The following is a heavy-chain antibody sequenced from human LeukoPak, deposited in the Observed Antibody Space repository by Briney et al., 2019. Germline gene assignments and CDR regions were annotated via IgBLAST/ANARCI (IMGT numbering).Heavy chain of an antibody. CDR2: IYYSGST. Sequence: SQTLSLTCTVSGGSISSGDYYWSWIRQPPGKGLEWIGYIYYSGSTYYNPSLKSRVTISVDTSKNQLSLKLSSVTAADTAVYYCATVTTNYYYYGMDVWGQGTTVTVSS. V-gene: IGHV4-30-4*01. D-gene: IGHD4-17*01. J-gene: IGHJ6*02. CDR3: ATVTTNYYYYGMDV. CDR1: GGSISSGDYY.